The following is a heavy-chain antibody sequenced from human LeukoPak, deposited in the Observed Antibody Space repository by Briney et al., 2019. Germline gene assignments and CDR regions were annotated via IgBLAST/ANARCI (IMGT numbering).Heavy chain of an antibody. J-gene: IGHJ4*02. V-gene: IGHV3-23*01. Sequence: GGSLRLSCAASGFTFSSYAMSWVRQAPGKGLEWVSAISGSGGSTYYADSVKGRFTISRDNSKNTLYLQMNSLRAEDTAVHYCAKDSSYGSGSFHFDYWGQGTLVTVSS. D-gene: IGHD3-10*01. CDR2: ISGSGGST. CDR3: AKDSSYGSGSFHFDY. CDR1: GFTFSSYA.